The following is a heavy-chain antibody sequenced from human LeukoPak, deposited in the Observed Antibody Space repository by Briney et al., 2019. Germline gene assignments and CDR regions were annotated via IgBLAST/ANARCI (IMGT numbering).Heavy chain of an antibody. Sequence: PGGSLRLSCAASGFTFSSYEMNWVRQAPGKGLEWVSYISSSGSAIYYADSVKGRFTISRDNAKNSLYLQMNSLRAEGTAVYYCARDSSSWPNWFDPWGQGTLVTVSS. CDR2: ISSSGSAI. CDR3: ARDSSSWPNWFDP. D-gene: IGHD6-13*01. V-gene: IGHV3-48*03. CDR1: GFTFSSYE. J-gene: IGHJ5*02.